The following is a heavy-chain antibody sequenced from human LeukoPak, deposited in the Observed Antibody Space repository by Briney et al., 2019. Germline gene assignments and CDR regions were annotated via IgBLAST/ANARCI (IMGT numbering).Heavy chain of an antibody. D-gene: IGHD4-23*01. V-gene: IGHV3-30-3*01. CDR2: ISYDGSNK. CDR3: AREATVVTPDV. Sequence: PGGSLRLSCAASGFTFSSYAMHWVRQAPGKGLEWVAVISYDGSNKYYADSVKGRFTISRDNSKNTLYLQMNSLRAEDTAVYYCAREATVVTPDVWGKGTTVTVSS. CDR1: GFTFSSYA. J-gene: IGHJ6*04.